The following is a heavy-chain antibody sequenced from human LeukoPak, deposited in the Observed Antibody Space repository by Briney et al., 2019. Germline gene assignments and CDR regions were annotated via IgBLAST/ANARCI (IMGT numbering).Heavy chain of an antibody. V-gene: IGHV3-30*02. CDR2: IQSNGNEK. CDR1: GFTFSDYA. J-gene: IGHJ4*02. CDR3: ARGVTSWPQGPYHFDY. D-gene: IGHD2-2*01. Sequence: PGGSLRLSCAVSGFTFSDYAMHWVRQAPGKGLEWVASIQSNGNEKYSSDSLKGRFTTSRDNSKNTLYLQMNTVRPEDTAVFYCARGVTSWPQGPYHFDYWGQGILITVSS.